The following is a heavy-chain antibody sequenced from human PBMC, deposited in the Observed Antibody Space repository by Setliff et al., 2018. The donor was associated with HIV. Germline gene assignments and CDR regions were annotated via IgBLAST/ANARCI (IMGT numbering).Heavy chain of an antibody. Sequence: GASVKVSCKASGYTFADHFMYWVQQAPGKGLVYMGRVDPENGKTIYAEKFQGRLTITADTSTDTGYMELGSLTSHDTALYYCARYRYYYDSRGYGRWFDPRGQGTLVTVSS. V-gene: IGHV1-69-2*01. D-gene: IGHD3-22*01. CDR2: VDPENGKT. CDR3: ARYRYYYDSRGYGRWFDP. CDR1: GYTFADHF. J-gene: IGHJ5*02.